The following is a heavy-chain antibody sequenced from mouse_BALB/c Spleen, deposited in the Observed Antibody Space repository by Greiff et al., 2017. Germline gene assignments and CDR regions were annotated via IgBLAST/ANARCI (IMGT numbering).Heavy chain of an antibody. J-gene: IGHJ3*01. CDR3: ARRRRDDRGFAY. CDR1: GFDFSRYW. Sequence: DVQLQESGGGLVQPGGSLKLSCAASGFDFSRYWMSWVRQAPGKGLEWIGEINPDSSTINYTPSLKDKFIISRDNAKNTLYLQMSKVRSEDTALYYCARRRRDDRGFAYWGQGTLVTVSA. D-gene: IGHD2-14*01. CDR2: INPDSSTI. V-gene: IGHV4-1*02.